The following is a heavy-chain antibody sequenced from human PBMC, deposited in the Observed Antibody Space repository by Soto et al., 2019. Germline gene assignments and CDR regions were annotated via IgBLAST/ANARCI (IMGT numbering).Heavy chain of an antibody. V-gene: IGHV4-4*07. CDR3: ARGTTDSGKNWFDS. CDR1: GGSMSTYY. J-gene: IGHJ5*01. Sequence: SLTCTVSGGSMSTYYWSWIRQPAGKGLQWIGRMFSSGSTNYDPPLKSRVSMSLDTSKNQFSLYLRSVTAADTAVYYCARGTTDSGKNWFDSWGQGTPVTVSS. CDR2: MFSSGST. D-gene: IGHD1-1*01.